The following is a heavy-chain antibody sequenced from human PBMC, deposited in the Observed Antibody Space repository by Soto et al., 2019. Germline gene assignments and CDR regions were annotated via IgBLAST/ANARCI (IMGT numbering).Heavy chain of an antibody. D-gene: IGHD2-15*01. Sequence: XSVKVSCKASGYPFTSYARHWVRQATGQRLEWMGWINAGNGNTKYSQKFQGRVTITRDTSASTAYMELSSLRSEDTAVYYCASSVVVAAKYYYYYYGMDVWGQGTTVTVSS. CDR3: ASSVVVAAKYYYYYYGMDV. CDR2: INAGNGNT. CDR1: GYPFTSYA. V-gene: IGHV1-3*01. J-gene: IGHJ6*02.